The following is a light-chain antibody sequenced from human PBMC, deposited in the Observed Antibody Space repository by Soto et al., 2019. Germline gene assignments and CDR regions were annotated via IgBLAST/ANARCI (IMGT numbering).Light chain of an antibody. Sequence: DIQMTQSPSSLCASVGDRVTITCRASQSISNFLNWYQQKPGKAPKLLIYAASSLQSGVPSRFSGSGSGTDFTLTISSLQPEDFASYYCQQSYSSPLTFGGGTKVEIK. CDR1: QSISNF. V-gene: IGKV1-39*01. J-gene: IGKJ4*01. CDR2: AAS. CDR3: QQSYSSPLT.